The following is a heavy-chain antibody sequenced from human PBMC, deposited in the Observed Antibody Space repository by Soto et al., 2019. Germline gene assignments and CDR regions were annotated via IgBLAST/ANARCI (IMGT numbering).Heavy chain of an antibody. CDR2: ISGSGGST. CDR3: AKVIVVVITLGALDY. J-gene: IGHJ4*02. Sequence: ILSCAASGFTFSSYAMSWVRQAPGKGLEWVSAISGSGGSTYYADSVKGRFTISRDNSKNTLYLQMNSLRAEDTAVYYCAKVIVVVITLGALDYWGQGTLVTVSS. V-gene: IGHV3-23*01. CDR1: GFTFSSYA. D-gene: IGHD3-22*01.